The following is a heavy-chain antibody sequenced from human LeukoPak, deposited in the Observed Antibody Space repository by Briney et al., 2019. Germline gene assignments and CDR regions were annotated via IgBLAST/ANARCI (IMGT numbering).Heavy chain of an antibody. CDR1: GYTFTGYY. Sequence: GASVKVSCKASGYTFTGYYMHWVRQAPGQGLEWMGRINPNSGGTNYAQKFQGRVTMTRDTSISTAYMELSRLRSDDTAVYYCARGSGYSHGGFDHWGQGTLVTVSS. CDR2: INPNSGGT. D-gene: IGHD5-18*01. V-gene: IGHV1-2*06. CDR3: ARGSGYSHGGFDH. J-gene: IGHJ5*02.